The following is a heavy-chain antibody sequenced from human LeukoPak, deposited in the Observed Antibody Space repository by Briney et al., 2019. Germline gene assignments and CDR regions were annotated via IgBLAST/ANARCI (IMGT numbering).Heavy chain of an antibody. CDR2: INWSGGST. CDR3: ARIVRGVIITGYMDV. Sequence: GGSLRLSCAASGFTFDDYGMSWVRQAPGKGLEWVSGINWSGGSTAYADSVKGRFTISRDNVKNSLYLQMNSLRAEDTALYYCARIVRGVIITGYMDVWGKGTMVTVSS. J-gene: IGHJ6*03. D-gene: IGHD3-10*02. CDR1: GFTFDDYG. V-gene: IGHV3-20*04.